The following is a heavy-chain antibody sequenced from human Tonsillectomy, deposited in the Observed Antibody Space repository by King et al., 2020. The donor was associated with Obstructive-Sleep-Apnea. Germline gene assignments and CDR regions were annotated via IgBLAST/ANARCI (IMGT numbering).Heavy chain of an antibody. CDR3: AREGSDAVVFDGFDI. CDR2: IYYSGGT. J-gene: IGHJ3*02. V-gene: IGHV4-31*03. Sequence: QLQESGPGLVKPSQTLSLTCTVSGGSVNSGGYYWSWIRQHPGKGLEWIGYIYYSGGTDYNPSLKSRITISVDTSKNQFSLKLSSVTAADTAVYYCAREGSDAVVFDGFDIWGQGTMVTVSS. CDR1: GGSVNSGGYY. D-gene: IGHD6-19*01.